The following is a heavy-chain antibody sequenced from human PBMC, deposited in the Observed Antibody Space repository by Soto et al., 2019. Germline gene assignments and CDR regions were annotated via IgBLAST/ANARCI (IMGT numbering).Heavy chain of an antibody. V-gene: IGHV3-21*01. Sequence: GGSLRLSCAASGFTFSSYSMNWVRQAPGKGLEWVSSISSSSSYIYYADSVKGRFTISRDNAKNSLYLQMNSLRAEDTAVYYCASDIVATISHLFDYWGQGTLVTVSS. D-gene: IGHD5-12*01. J-gene: IGHJ4*02. CDR3: ASDIVATISHLFDY. CDR1: GFTFSSYS. CDR2: ISSSSSYI.